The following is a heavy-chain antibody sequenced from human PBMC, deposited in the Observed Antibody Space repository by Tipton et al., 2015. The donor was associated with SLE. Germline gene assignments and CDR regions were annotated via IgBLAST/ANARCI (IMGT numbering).Heavy chain of an antibody. Sequence: SLRLSCAASGFTFSSYAMSWVRQAPGKGLEWVSVIYSGGSSTYYADSVKGRFTISRDNSKNTLYLQMNSLRAEDMAVYYCAKDQPIFGSADIWGQGTMVTVSS. D-gene: IGHD3-3*01. CDR1: GFTFSSYA. CDR3: AKDQPIFGSADI. CDR2: IYSGGSST. V-gene: IGHV3-23*03. J-gene: IGHJ3*02.